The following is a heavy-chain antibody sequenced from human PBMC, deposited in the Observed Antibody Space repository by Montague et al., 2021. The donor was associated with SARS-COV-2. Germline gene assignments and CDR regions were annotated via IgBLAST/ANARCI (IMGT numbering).Heavy chain of an antibody. Sequence: SETLSLTCAVYGASSSNYYWRWIRQSPGTGLEWVGVVNLSGYTDSNPSLESRLTISLDSSKKQYSLKMTSVTAADTAIYYCASAPRYSFGFWAYWGQGTLVSVSS. CDR3: ASAPRYSFGFWAY. CDR1: GASSSNYY. D-gene: IGHD5-12*01. J-gene: IGHJ4*02. CDR2: VNLSGYT. V-gene: IGHV4-34*01.